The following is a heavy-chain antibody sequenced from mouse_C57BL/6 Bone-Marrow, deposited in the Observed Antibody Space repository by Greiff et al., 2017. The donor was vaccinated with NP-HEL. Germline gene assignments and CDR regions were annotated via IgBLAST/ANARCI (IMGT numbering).Heavy chain of an antibody. CDR3: ARGEQSRRIYAMDY. CDR2: INPNNGGT. V-gene: IGHV1-18*01. Sequence: EVQLQQSGPELVKPGASVKIPCKASGYTFTDYNMDWVKQSHGKSLEWIGDINPNNGGTIYNQKFKGKATLTVDKSSSTAYMELRSLTSEDTAVYYCARGEQSRRIYAMDYWGQGTSVTVSS. CDR1: GYTFTDYN. J-gene: IGHJ4*01.